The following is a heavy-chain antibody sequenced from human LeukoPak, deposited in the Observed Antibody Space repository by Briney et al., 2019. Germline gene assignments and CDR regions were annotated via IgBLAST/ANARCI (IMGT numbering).Heavy chain of an antibody. Sequence: SETLSLTCTVSGGSISNYYWSWIRQPPGKGLEWIGYIHHSGSTNYNSSLKSRVTISVDTSKNQFSLKLSSVTAADTAVYFCARDEGSSYPFDYWGQGTLVTVSS. D-gene: IGHD2-2*01. CDR1: GGSISNYY. V-gene: IGHV4-59*01. CDR3: ARDEGSSYPFDY. J-gene: IGHJ4*02. CDR2: IHHSGST.